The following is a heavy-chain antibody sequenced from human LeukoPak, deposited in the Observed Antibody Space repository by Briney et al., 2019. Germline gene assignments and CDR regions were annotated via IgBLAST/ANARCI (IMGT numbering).Heavy chain of an antibody. CDR3: AKANRGDYVEADY. CDR1: GFTFSSYA. V-gene: IGHV3-23*01. CDR2: ISGSGGST. Sequence: GGSLTLSCAASGFTFSSYAMSWVRQAPGKGLEWVSAISGSGGSTYYADSVKGRFTISRDNSKNTLYLQMNSLRAEDTAVYYCAKANRGDYVEADYWGQGTLVTVSS. D-gene: IGHD4-17*01. J-gene: IGHJ4*02.